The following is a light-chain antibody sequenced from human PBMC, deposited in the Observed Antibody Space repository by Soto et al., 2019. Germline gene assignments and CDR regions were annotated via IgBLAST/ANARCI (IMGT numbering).Light chain of an antibody. CDR3: QQYGSSPLT. CDR2: GAS. CDR1: QSVTSSY. J-gene: IGKJ4*01. Sequence: ENVLTQSPGTLSLSPGERATLSCRASQSVTSSYLAWYQQKPGQAPRLLIYGASSRATGIPDRFSGSGSGPDFTLTISRLEPEDFAVYYCQQYGSSPLTFGGGTKVEIK. V-gene: IGKV3-20*01.